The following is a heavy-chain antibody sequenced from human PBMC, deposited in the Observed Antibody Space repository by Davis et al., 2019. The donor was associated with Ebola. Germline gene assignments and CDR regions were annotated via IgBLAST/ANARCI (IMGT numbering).Heavy chain of an antibody. D-gene: IGHD1-7*01. CDR3: TRGTTILYYYYGMDV. CDR2: IRSKAYGGTT. V-gene: IGHV3-49*03. Sequence: GESLKISCAASGFTFSSYAMSWFRQAPGKGLEWVGFIRSKAYGGTTEYAPSVKGRFTISRDDSKSIAYLQMNSLKTEDTAVYYCTRGTTILYYYYGMDVWGQGTTVTVSS. J-gene: IGHJ6*02. CDR1: GFTFSSYA.